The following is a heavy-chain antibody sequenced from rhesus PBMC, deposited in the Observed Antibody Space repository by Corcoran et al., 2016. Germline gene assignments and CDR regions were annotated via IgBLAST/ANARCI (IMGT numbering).Heavy chain of an antibody. V-gene: IGHV4-122*02. CDR2: TPDGGRT. CDR1: GGSISSGYFY. Sequence: QVQLQESGPGLVKPSETLSLTCAVSGGSISSGYFYWSWIRQPPGKGLEWIGYTPDGGRTSSDPSLKIRVTISRDTSKNQFSLKLTSVTAADTAVYYFAKGENYFDYWGQGVLVTVSS. CDR3: AKGENYFDY. D-gene: IGHD1-44*02. J-gene: IGHJ4*01.